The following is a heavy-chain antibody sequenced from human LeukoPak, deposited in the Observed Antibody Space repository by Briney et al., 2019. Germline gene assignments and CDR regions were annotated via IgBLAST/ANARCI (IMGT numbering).Heavy chain of an antibody. V-gene: IGHV4-39*07. CDR2: IYYSGST. Sequence: SETLSLTCTVSGGSISSSSYYWGWIRQPAGKGLEWIGSIYYSGSTYYNPSLKSRVTISVDTSKNQFSLKLSSVTAADTAVYYCASRLRFLEWLFEDYMDVWGKGTTVTVSS. J-gene: IGHJ6*03. D-gene: IGHD3-3*01. CDR3: ASRLRFLEWLFEDYMDV. CDR1: GGSISSSSYY.